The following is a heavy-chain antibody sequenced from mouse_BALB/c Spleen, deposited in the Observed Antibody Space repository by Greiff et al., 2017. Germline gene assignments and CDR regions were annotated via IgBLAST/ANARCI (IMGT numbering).Heavy chain of an antibody. CDR1: GFTFNTYA. V-gene: IGHV10-1*02. CDR2: IRSKSNNYAT. Sequence: EVKVVESGGGLVQPKGSLKLSCAASGFTFNTYAMNWVRQAPGKGLEWVARIRSKSNNYATYYADSVKDRFTISRDDSQSMLYLQMNNLKTEDTAMYYCVRRGTGTDRYAMDYWGQGTSVTVSS. J-gene: IGHJ4*01. D-gene: IGHD4-1*01. CDR3: VRRGTGTDRYAMDY.